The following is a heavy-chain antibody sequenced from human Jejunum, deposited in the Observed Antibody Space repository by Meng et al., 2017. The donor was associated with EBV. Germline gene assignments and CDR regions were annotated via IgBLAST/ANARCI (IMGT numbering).Heavy chain of an antibody. CDR1: GGSNSSRSDY. Sequence: QQQLQSAGPGLVNPPETLSRTFMVSGGSNSSRSDYWCGIRQPPGKGLEWSGTYYNSGSTYYNPSLKSRVTISVDTSKNQFSLKLISVTAADTAAYYCARQGPSGRTFDYWGQGTLVTVSS. CDR2: YYNSGST. V-gene: IGHV4-39*01. CDR3: ARQGPSGRTFDY. J-gene: IGHJ4*02. D-gene: IGHD1-26*01.